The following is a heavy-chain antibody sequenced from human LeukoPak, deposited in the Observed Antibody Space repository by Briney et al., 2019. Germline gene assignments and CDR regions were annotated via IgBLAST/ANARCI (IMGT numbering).Heavy chain of an antibody. Sequence: GGSLRLSCVASGFPFSGYWMDWVRQAPGKGMKWVANINQDGTTQYFAPSVKGRFCISRDNAKNSLYLQMNSLRAEDTAVNYCSRSLDYLGQGALVTVSS. V-gene: IGHV3-7*01. CDR3: SRSLDY. J-gene: IGHJ4*02. CDR2: INQDGTTQ. CDR1: GFPFSGYW.